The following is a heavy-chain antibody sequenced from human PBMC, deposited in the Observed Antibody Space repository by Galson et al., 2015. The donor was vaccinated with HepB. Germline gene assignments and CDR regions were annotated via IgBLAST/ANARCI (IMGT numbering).Heavy chain of an antibody. D-gene: IGHD3-22*01. J-gene: IGHJ3*02. CDR1: GDSVSSNSAA. CDR3: ARDVYYYDSSGYPIPDAFDI. V-gene: IGHV6-1*01. Sequence: CAISGDSVSSNSAAWNWIRQSPSRGLEWLGRTYYRSKWYNDYAVSVKSRITINLDTSKNQFSLQLNSVTPEDTAVYYCARDVYYYDSSGYPIPDAFDIWGQGTMVTVSS. CDR2: TYYRSKWYN.